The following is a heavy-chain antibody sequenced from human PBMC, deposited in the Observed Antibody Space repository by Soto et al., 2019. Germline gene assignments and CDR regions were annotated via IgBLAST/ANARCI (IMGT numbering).Heavy chain of an antibody. J-gene: IGHJ4*02. D-gene: IGHD3-10*01. CDR1: GDTFNFYS. CDR2: VNPILSLS. V-gene: IGHV1-69*02. Sequence: QVQLVQSGAEVKRPGSSVKVSCKASGDTFNFYSINWVRQAPGLGLEWLGRVNPILSLSNYAQRFQGRVTMTADKSTSTAYMILISLKSEDTAIYYCATSYGSGYRAFDYWGQGALVTVSS. CDR3: ATSYGSGYRAFDY.